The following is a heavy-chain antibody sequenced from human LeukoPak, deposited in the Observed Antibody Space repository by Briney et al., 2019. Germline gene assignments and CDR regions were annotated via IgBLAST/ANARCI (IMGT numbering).Heavy chain of an antibody. CDR1: GGSISSSSYY. CDR3: ARQHDYGDYNAFDI. D-gene: IGHD4-17*01. J-gene: IGHJ3*02. Sequence: SETLSLTCTVSGGSISSSSYYWGWIRQPPGKGLEWIGSIYYSGSTYYNPSIKSRVTISVDTSKNQFSLKLSSVTAADTAVYYCARQHDYGDYNAFDIWGQGTMVTVPS. CDR2: IYYSGST. V-gene: IGHV4-39*01.